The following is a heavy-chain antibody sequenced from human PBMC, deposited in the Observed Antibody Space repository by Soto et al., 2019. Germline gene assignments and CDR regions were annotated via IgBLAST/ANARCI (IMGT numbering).Heavy chain of an antibody. J-gene: IGHJ4*02. CDR2: IYYSGST. Sequence: SETLSLTCTVSGGSISSGGYYWSWIRQHPGKGLEWIGYIYYSGSTYYNPSLKSRVTISVDTSKNQFSLKLSSVTAADTAVYYCAKAWDYDYIWGSYRYQTTTAPVDYWGQGTLVTVSS. CDR3: AKAWDYDYIWGSYRYQTTTAPVDY. V-gene: IGHV4-31*03. D-gene: IGHD3-16*02. CDR1: GGSISSGGYY.